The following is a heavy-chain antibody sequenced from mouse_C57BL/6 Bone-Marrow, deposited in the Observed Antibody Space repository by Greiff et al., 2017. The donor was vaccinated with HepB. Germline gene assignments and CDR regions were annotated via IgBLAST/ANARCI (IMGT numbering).Heavy chain of an antibody. CDR2: IDPETGGT. Sequence: QVQLQQPGAELVKPGASVKLSCKASGYTFTDYEMHWVKQTPVHGLEWIGAIDPETGGTAYNQKFKGKAILTADKSSSTAYMELRSLTSEDSAVYYCTRPKADDWGKGTTLTVSS. J-gene: IGHJ2*01. CDR1: GYTFTDYE. CDR3: TRPKADD. V-gene: IGHV1-15*01.